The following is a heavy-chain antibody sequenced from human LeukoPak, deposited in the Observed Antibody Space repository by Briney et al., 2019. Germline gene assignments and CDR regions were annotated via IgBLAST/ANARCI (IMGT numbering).Heavy chain of an antibody. J-gene: IGHJ3*02. CDR3: VKRGSGYFDSREAFDI. CDR2: INPNSGGL. Sequence: ASVKVSCKASGYNFIAYYIHWVRQAPGQGFEWMGRINPNSGGLNYAQKFQGRVTMTRDTSITTAYMELSSLRSDDTAIYYCVKRGSGYFDSREAFDIWGQGTMVTVSS. V-gene: IGHV1-2*06. CDR1: GYNFIAYY. D-gene: IGHD3-22*01.